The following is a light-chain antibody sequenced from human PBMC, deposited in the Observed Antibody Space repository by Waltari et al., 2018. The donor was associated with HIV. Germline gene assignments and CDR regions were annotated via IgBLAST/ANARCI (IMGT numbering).Light chain of an antibody. CDR3: SSYAGSNNVL. Sequence: QSALTQPPSASGSPGQSVTISCTGTSSDVGGYNYVSWYQQHPGKAPKLMIYEVSKRPSGVPDRFFGSKSGNTASLTVSGLQAEDEADYYCSSYAGSNNVLFGGGTKLTAL. CDR2: EVS. CDR1: SSDVGGYNY. V-gene: IGLV2-8*01. J-gene: IGLJ2*01.